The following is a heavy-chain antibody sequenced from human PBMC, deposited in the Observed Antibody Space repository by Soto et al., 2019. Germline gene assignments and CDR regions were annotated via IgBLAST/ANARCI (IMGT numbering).Heavy chain of an antibody. J-gene: IGHJ2*01. CDR3: ASESHDILTGPHLVWYFDL. V-gene: IGHV4-34*01. D-gene: IGHD3-9*01. Sequence: QVQLQQWGAGPLRPLEPLSLTCGVSGGSFSGYSWAWIRQSPGQGLEWIGEINDRGSINYNPSLKSRVSISVDTSKNHYSLKLRSVTAAYTAVYYCASESHDILTGPHLVWYFDLWGRGTLGTV. CDR2: INDRGSI. CDR1: GGSFSGYS.